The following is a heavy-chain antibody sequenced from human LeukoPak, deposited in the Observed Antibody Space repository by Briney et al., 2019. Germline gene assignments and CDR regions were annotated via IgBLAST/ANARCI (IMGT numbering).Heavy chain of an antibody. Sequence: SVKVSCKASGYTFTSYGISWVRQAPGQGLEWMGRIIPILGIANYAQKFQGRVPITADKSTSTAYMELSSLRSEDTAVYYCARLGMTTVTHEGDFGYWGQGTLVTVSS. CDR1: GYTFTSYG. D-gene: IGHD4-17*01. V-gene: IGHV1-69*04. CDR2: IIPILGIA. J-gene: IGHJ4*02. CDR3: ARLGMTTVTHEGDFGY.